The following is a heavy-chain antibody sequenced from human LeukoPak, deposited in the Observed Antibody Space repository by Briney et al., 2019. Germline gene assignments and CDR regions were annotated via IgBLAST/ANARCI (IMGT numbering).Heavy chain of an antibody. Sequence: GGSLRLSCAASGFTVSSNYMSWVRQAPGKGLEWVSVIYSGGSTYYADSVKGRFTISRDNSKNTLYLQMNSLRAEDTAVYYCARDSTQKGSWAWLVYGMDVWGQGTTVTVSS. J-gene: IGHJ6*02. CDR1: GFTVSSNY. CDR2: IYSGGST. CDR3: ARDSTQKGSWAWLVYGMDV. V-gene: IGHV3-66*01. D-gene: IGHD6-13*01.